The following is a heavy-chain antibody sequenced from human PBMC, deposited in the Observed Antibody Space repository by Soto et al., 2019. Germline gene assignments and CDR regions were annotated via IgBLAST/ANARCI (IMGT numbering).Heavy chain of an antibody. D-gene: IGHD6-25*01. CDR1: GFTFSSYA. CDR2: ISGSGGTT. Sequence: EVQLLASGGGLVQPGRSLRLSCAASGFTFSSYAMSWVRQAPGKGLEWVSAISGSGGTTYYADSVKGRFTISRDNSKNTLFLQMNSLRAEDTAVYYCAKFFVETGGSSGWPWSFHYWGQGTLVTVSS. CDR3: AKFFVETGGSSGWPWSFHY. V-gene: IGHV3-23*01. J-gene: IGHJ4*02.